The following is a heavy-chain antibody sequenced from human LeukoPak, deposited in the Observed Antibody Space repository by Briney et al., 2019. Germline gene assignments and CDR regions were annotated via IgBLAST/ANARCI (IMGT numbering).Heavy chain of an antibody. CDR3: ARAPRGYFDWLLYPDPFDY. CDR2: ISYDGSNK. CDR1: GFTFSSYA. D-gene: IGHD3-9*01. Sequence: TGGSLRLSCAASGFTFSSYAMHWVRQAPGKALEWVAVISYDGSNKYYADSVKGRFTISRDNSKNTLYLQINSLRAEDTAVYYCARAPRGYFDWLLYPDPFDYWGQGTLVTVSS. V-gene: IGHV3-30-3*01. J-gene: IGHJ4*02.